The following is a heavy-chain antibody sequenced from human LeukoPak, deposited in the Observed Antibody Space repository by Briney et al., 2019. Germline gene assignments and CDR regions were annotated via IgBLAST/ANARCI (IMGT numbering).Heavy chain of an antibody. Sequence: GGSLRLSCAASGFPFSSYAMSWVRQAPGKGLEWVSIISGTGGSTYYADSVKGRFTISRDNSKYTMYLQMSSLRAEGTAVYYCAKGADRIATTGTAYFQHWGQGTLVTISS. CDR1: GFPFSSYA. V-gene: IGHV3-23*01. D-gene: IGHD6-13*01. J-gene: IGHJ1*01. CDR3: AKGADRIATTGTAYFQH. CDR2: ISGTGGST.